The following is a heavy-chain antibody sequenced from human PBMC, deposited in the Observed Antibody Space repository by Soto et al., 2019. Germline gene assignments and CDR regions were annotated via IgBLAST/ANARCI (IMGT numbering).Heavy chain of an antibody. CDR1: GFTFSSYS. Sequence: GGSLRLSCAASGFTFSSYSMNWVRQAPGKGLEWVSSISSSSSYIYYADSVKGRFTISRDNAKNSLYLQMNSLRAEDTAVYYCARDRSHDYACLDYWGQGTLVTVSS. CDR3: ARDRSHDYACLDY. J-gene: IGHJ4*02. CDR2: ISSSSSYI. V-gene: IGHV3-21*01. D-gene: IGHD4-17*01.